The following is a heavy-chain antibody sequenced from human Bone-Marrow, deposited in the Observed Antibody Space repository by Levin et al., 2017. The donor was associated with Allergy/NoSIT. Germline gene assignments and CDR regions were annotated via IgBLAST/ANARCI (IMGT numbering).Heavy chain of an antibody. CDR2: IIPIFGTA. D-gene: IGHD2-2*01. Sequence: ASVKVSCKASGGTFSSYAISWVRQAPGQGLEWMGGIIPIFGTANYAQKFQGRVTITADKSTSTAYMELSSLRSEDTAVYYCARSTETQLEGVVVPAAIWFDPWGQGTLVTVSS. CDR1: GGTFSSYA. V-gene: IGHV1-69*06. CDR3: ARSTETQLEGVVVPAAIWFDP. J-gene: IGHJ5*02.